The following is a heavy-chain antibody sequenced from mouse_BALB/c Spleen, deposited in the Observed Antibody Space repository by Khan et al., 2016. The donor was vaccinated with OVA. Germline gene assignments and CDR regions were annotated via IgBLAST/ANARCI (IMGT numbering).Heavy chain of an antibody. D-gene: IGHD2-14*01. CDR2: INPSSAYT. Sequence: VQLKESGAELARPGASVKMSCKASGYTFTSYTIHWIKQRPGQGLEWIGFINPSSAYTNYNQKFKEKATLTADKSSTTAYMQLSSLTSDDSAVYYCARDGAYYRNDGWFAYWGQGTLVTVSA. CDR1: GYTFTSYT. CDR3: ARDGAYYRNDGWFAY. V-gene: IGHV1-4*01. J-gene: IGHJ3*01.